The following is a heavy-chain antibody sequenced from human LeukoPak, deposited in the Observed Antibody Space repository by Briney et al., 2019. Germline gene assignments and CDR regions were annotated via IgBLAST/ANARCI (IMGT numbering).Heavy chain of an antibody. J-gene: IGHJ4*02. CDR2: ISAYNGYT. D-gene: IGHD5-18*01. CDR3: ARSTAMYSSYFDY. V-gene: IGHV1-18*01. Sequence: GASVKVSCKASGGTFSSYAISWVRQAPGQGLEWMGWISAYNGYTNYAQKLQDRVIMTTDTSTSTAYMELRSLRSDDTAVYYCARSTAMYSSYFDYWGQGALVTVSS. CDR1: GGTFSSYA.